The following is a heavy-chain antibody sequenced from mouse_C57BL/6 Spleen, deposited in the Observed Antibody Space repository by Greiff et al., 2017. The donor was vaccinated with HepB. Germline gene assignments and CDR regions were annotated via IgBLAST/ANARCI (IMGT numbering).Heavy chain of an antibody. Sequence: QVQLQQSGAELVKPGASVKISCKASGYAFSSYWMNWVKQRPGKGLEWIGQIYPGDGDTNYNGKFKGKATLTADKSSSTAYMQLSSLTSEDSAVYFCARLTTVVATNYFDYWGQGTTLTVSS. V-gene: IGHV1-80*01. CDR1: GYAFSSYW. D-gene: IGHD1-1*01. CDR3: ARLTTVVATNYFDY. J-gene: IGHJ2*01. CDR2: IYPGDGDT.